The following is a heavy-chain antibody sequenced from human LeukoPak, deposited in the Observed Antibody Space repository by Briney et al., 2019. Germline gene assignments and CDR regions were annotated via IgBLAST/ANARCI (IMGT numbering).Heavy chain of an antibody. CDR2: ISADNGET. V-gene: IGHV1-18*01. CDR3: ANGDQDYGDARLDY. D-gene: IGHD4-17*01. CDR1: GYTFTNYG. Sequence: ASVKVSCKTSGYTFTNYGISWVRQAPGQGLEWMGWISADNGETNYAQKFQGRVAMTTDTSTSTAYMELRSLRSDDTAVYYCANGDQDYGDARLDYWGQGTLVTVSS. J-gene: IGHJ4*02.